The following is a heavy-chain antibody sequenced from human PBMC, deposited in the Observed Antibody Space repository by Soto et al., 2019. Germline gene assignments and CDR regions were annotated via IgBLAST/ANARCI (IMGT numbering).Heavy chain of an antibody. Sequence: QLGGSLRLSCAASGFTFSSYGMHWVRQAPGKGLEWVAVISYDGSNKYYADSVKGRFTISRDNSKNTLYLQMNSLRAEDTAVYYCAKDSCGDYGNYYYGMDVWGQGTTVTVSS. CDR3: AKDSCGDYGNYYYGMDV. CDR2: ISYDGSNK. J-gene: IGHJ6*02. D-gene: IGHD4-17*01. V-gene: IGHV3-30*18. CDR1: GFTFSSYG.